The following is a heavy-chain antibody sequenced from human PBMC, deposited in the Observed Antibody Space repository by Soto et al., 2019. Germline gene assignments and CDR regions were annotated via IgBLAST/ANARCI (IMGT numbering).Heavy chain of an antibody. CDR1: GGTFSSYA. CDR2: IIPIFGTA. D-gene: IGHD6-19*01. V-gene: IGHV1-69*01. J-gene: IGHJ4*02. Sequence: QVQLVQSGAEVKKPGSSVKVSCKASGGTFSSYAISWVRQAPGQGLEWMGGIIPIFGTANYAQKFQGRVKITADESTSTAYMELSSLGSGDTAGYYCARDRGESGWGGGYWGQGTLVTVSS. CDR3: ARDRGESGWGGGY.